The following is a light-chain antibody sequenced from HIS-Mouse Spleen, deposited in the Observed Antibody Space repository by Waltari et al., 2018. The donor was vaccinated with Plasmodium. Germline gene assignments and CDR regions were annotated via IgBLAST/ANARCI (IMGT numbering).Light chain of an antibody. V-gene: IGLV2-23*01. CDR1: SSDVGSYNL. CDR3: CSYAGSITWV. CDR2: EGS. J-gene: IGLJ3*02. Sequence: QSALTQPASVSGSPGQSITISCTGTSSDVGSYNLVSWYQQHPSKAPKLRIYEGSKRPSGVSNRFSGSKSGKTASLTIAGLQAEDEADYYCCSYAGSITWVFGGGTKLTVL.